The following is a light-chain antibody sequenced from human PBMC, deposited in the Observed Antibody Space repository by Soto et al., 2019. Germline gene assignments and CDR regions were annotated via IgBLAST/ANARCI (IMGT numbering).Light chain of an antibody. Sequence: DIHMTQSPSPLPAPLGDRVTITFRASQSISSYLNWYQQKPGKAPNLLIYAASRLQSGVPSRFSGSGSGTDFTLTISSLQPEDFATYYCQQSYSTPLTFGGGTKVDI. CDR1: QSISSY. CDR3: QQSYSTPLT. J-gene: IGKJ4*01. CDR2: AAS. V-gene: IGKV1-39*01.